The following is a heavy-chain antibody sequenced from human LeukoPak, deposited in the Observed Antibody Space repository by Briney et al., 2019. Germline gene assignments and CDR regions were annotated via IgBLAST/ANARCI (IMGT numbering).Heavy chain of an antibody. Sequence: PSETLSLICAVYGGSFSGYYWRWIRQPPGKGLEWIGKINHSGSTNYNPSLKRRVTIAVDPSKKQFSLKLSSVSAADTAVYYCARGREVVAPAAYDYWGQGTLVNVSS. V-gene: IGHV4-34*01. CDR2: INHSGST. CDR1: GGSFSGYY. CDR3: ARGREVVAPAAYDY. J-gene: IGHJ4*02. D-gene: IGHD2-2*01.